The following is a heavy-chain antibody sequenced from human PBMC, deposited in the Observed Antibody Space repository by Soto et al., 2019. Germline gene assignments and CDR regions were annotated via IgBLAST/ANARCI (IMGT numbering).Heavy chain of an antibody. CDR1: GGSISSYY. CDR3: ALGGSYAPN. D-gene: IGHD2-15*01. J-gene: IGHJ1*01. V-gene: IGHV4-59*01. CDR2: IYYSGST. Sequence: PSETLSLTCTVSGGSISSYYWSWIRQPPGKGLEWIGYIYYSGSTNYNPSLKSRVTISVDTSKNQFSLKLSSVTAADTAVYYCALGGSYAPNWGQGTLVTVSS.